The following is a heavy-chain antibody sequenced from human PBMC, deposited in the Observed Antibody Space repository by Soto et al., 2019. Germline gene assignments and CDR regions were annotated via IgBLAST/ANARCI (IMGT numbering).Heavy chain of an antibody. J-gene: IGHJ3*02. D-gene: IGHD6-13*01. V-gene: IGHV1-46*01. CDR3: ARGSSHSSSWPDAFDI. CDR1: GYTFTSYN. CDR2: INPSGGST. Sequence: ASVKVSCKASGYTFTSYNMHWVRQAPAQGLEWMGIINPSGGSTSYAQKFQGRVTMTRDTSTSTVYMELSSLRSEDTAVYYCARGSSHSSSWPDAFDIWGQGTMVTVSS.